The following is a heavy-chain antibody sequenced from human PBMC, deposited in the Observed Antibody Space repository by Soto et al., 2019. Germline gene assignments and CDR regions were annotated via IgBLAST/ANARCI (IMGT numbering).Heavy chain of an antibody. CDR2: ISGSGGST. V-gene: IGHV3-23*01. Sequence: GGSLRLSCAASGFNFSSYAMSWVRQAPGKGLEWVSAISGSGGSTYYADSVKGRFTISRDNSKNTLYLQMNSLRAEDTAVYYCARRVAVRPMYGMDVWGQGTTVTVSS. D-gene: IGHD6-6*01. CDR3: ARRVAVRPMYGMDV. J-gene: IGHJ6*02. CDR1: GFNFSSYA.